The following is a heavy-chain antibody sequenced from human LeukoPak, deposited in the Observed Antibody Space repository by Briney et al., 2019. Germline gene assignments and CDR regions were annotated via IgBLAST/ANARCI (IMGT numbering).Heavy chain of an antibody. D-gene: IGHD3-9*01. CDR3: ARDHRYGGLFDS. V-gene: IGHV3-48*01. CDR2: ISSHSSTI. CDR1: GFTFNNYA. J-gene: IGHJ4*02. Sequence: GGPLRLSCTASGFTFNNYAMNWVRQAPGKGLEWISYISSHSSTIYYADSVQGRFTISRDNAKNSLYLQMNSLRAEDTAVYYCARDHRYGGLFDSWGRGILVTVSS.